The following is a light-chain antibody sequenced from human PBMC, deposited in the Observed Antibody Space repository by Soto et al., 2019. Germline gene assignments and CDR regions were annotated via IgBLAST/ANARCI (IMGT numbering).Light chain of an antibody. V-gene: IGKV1-5*01. CDR2: GAS. CDR1: QSFSDW. Sequence: DLDMTPTPSTLPASFVDTDTATCRASQSFSDWLDWYQQKPGEAPTLLIYGASGLQSGVPSRFSGSGSGTKFTLTIASLQPDDFATYYCQQCYSTPRTFGPGTKVDI. J-gene: IGKJ1*01. CDR3: QQCYSTPRT.